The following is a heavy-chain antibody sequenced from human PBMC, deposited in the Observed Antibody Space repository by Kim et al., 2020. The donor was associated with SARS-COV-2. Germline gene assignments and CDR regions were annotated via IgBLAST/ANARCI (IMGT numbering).Heavy chain of an antibody. CDR2: ISESGANK. CDR3: ARETSAFDF. J-gene: IGHJ4*02. V-gene: IGHV3-30-3*01. CDR1: GFTFSSYI. Sequence: GGSLRLSCATSGFTFSSYILHWVRQAPGKGPEWVALISESGANKYYADSVKGRFTISRDASDNTVHLEMSGLRTEDTGLYYCARETSAFDFWGQGTLVTVSS.